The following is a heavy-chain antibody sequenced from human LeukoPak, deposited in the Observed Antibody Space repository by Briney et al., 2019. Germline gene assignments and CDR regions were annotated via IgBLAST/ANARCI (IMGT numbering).Heavy chain of an antibody. J-gene: IGHJ4*02. CDR2: VSNSCDKT. CDR3: GKDRGMWYFDF. D-gene: IGHD3-10*01. V-gene: IGHV3-23*01. CDR1: GFPFCRFA. Sequence: AGGSLRLLCAVSGFPFCRFAMSWVPHAGGKGLEWVSNVSNSCDKTFYTDSVQGRFTIHRHNSKNTLYLQMNSLRAEATAVYCCGKDRGMWYFDFWGQGTLVTVSS.